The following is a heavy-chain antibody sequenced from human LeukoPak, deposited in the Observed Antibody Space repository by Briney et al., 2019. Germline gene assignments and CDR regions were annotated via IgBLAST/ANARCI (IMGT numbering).Heavy chain of an antibody. CDR2: IYYSGST. Sequence: SETLSLTCTVSGGSLSSYYWSWIRQPPGKGREWSGYIYYSGSTNYNPSLKSRVTISLDTSKNQFSLKLSSVTAADTAVYYCARGALGYYGSGSYANWFDPWGQGTLVTVSS. J-gene: IGHJ5*02. CDR1: GGSLSSYY. V-gene: IGHV4-59*01. D-gene: IGHD3-10*01. CDR3: ARGALGYYGSGSYANWFDP.